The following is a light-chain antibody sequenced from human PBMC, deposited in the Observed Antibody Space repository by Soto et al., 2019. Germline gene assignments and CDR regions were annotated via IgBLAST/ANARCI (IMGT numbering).Light chain of an antibody. CDR3: LHRMNWPLT. Sequence: IVLTHSPVTLSFSPWYSATLSFRASETVSSYLLWYQQKPGQDPRLLIYDASERATGIPARFSGSGSETDFTLTISSLEPEDFGVYYCLHRMNWPLTFGQGTRLEI. J-gene: IGKJ5*01. V-gene: IGKV3-11*01. CDR2: DAS. CDR1: ETVSSY.